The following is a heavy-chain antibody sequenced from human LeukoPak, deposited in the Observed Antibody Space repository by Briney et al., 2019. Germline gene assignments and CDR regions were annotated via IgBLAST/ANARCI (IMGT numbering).Heavy chain of an antibody. J-gene: IGHJ4*02. D-gene: IGHD2-21*02. CDR1: GGSISSSNW. Sequence: SETLSLTCAVSGGSISSSNWWSWVRPPPGKGLEWIGEIYHSGSTNYNPSLKSRVTISVDKSKNQFSLKLSSVTAADTAVYYCARGVTPSRQETYYFDYWGQGTLVTVSS. V-gene: IGHV4-4*02. CDR2: IYHSGST. CDR3: ARGVTPSRQETYYFDY.